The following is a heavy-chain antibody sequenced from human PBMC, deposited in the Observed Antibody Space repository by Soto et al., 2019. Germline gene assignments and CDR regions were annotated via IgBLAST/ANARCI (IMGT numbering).Heavy chain of an antibody. Sequence: EVQLVESGGGLVQPGGSLRLSCAASGFSFSTYWMHWVRQAAGKGLVWVSRINSGGSSTNYADSVKGRFTISRDNAKNTLYLQMNSLRAEDTAVYYCATGGRGTYYGRFEDWGQGILVTVSS. CDR3: ATGGRGTYYGRFED. D-gene: IGHD1-26*01. V-gene: IGHV3-74*01. CDR2: INSGGSST. CDR1: GFSFSTYW. J-gene: IGHJ4*02.